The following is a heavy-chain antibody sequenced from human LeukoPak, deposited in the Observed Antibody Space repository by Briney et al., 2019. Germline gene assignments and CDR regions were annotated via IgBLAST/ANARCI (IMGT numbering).Heavy chain of an antibody. D-gene: IGHD1-26*01. Sequence: GSLRLSCAASGFTFSSYAMSWIRQPPGKGLEWIGEINHSGSTNYNPSLKSRVTISVDTSKNQFSLKLSSVTAADTAVYYCARLARISGSYPFDYWGQGTLVTVSS. CDR3: ARLARISGSYPFDY. CDR2: INHSGST. CDR1: GFTFSSYA. V-gene: IGHV4-34*01. J-gene: IGHJ4*02.